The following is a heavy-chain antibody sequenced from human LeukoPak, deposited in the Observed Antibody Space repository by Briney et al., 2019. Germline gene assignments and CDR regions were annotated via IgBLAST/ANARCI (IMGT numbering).Heavy chain of an antibody. Sequence: GGSLRLSCAASGFTFSTYSMNWVRQAPGKGLEWVSFISSTSSNIYYADSVKGRFTISRDNAKNSLYLQMNSLRAEDTAVYYCARDRLRDWGQGTLVTVSS. J-gene: IGHJ4*02. CDR3: ARDRLRD. CDR1: GFTFSTYS. V-gene: IGHV3-21*01. CDR2: ISSTSSNI. D-gene: IGHD4-17*01.